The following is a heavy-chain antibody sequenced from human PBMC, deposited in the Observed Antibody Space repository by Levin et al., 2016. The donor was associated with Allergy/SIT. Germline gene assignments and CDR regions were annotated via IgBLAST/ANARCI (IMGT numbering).Heavy chain of an antibody. J-gene: IGHJ4*02. V-gene: IGHV4-59*01. CDR2: IHYSGST. Sequence: SETLSLTCSVSGGSISSYYWSWIRQPPGKGLEWIGYIHYSGSTNYNPSLKSRVTISVDTSQNQFSLKVSSVTAADTAVYYCAKILAGGASFDYWGQGNLVTVSS. D-gene: IGHD6-19*01. CDR3: AKILAGGASFDY. CDR1: GGSISSYY.